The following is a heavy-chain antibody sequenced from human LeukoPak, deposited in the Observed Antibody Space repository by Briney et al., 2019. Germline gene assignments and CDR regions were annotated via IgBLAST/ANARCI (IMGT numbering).Heavy chain of an antibody. V-gene: IGHV3-7*04. CDR1: GFPPRGFG. CDR2: IKQDGSKK. CDR3: TRVGYIDEGIDY. J-gene: IGHJ4*02. Sequence: GGSLRLSCVASGFPPRGFGMTWVGGAPGKGLEGVANIKQDGSKKSYVDSVKGRFTISRDNAKNSLYLQMNSLRAEDTAIYYCTRVGYIDEGIDYWGQGTLVTVSS. D-gene: IGHD5-24*01.